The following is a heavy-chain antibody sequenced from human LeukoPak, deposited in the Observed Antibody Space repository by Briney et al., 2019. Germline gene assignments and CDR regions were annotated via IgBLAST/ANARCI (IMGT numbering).Heavy chain of an antibody. D-gene: IGHD3-10*01. CDR1: GGSISDGSYF. CDR3: ARVRGGFGELPEYFFDY. CDR2: IYYSGST. V-gene: IGHV4-39*07. Sequence: SETLSLTCTVSGGSISDGSYFWAWIRQPPGKGLEWIGSIYYSGSTYYNPSLKSRVTILVDTSKNQFSLKLSSVTAADTAVYYCARVRGGFGELPEYFFDYWGQGTLVTVSS. J-gene: IGHJ4*02.